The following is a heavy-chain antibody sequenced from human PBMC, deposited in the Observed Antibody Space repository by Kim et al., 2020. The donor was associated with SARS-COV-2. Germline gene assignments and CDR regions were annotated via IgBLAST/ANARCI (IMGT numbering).Heavy chain of an antibody. V-gene: IGHV3-48*02. D-gene: IGHD1-26*01. CDR1: GFTFSSYS. J-gene: IGHJ6*02. CDR3: AREGGLRSGSYLEYYYYYGMDV. CDR2: ISSSSSTI. Sequence: GGSLRLSCAASGFTFSSYSMNWVRQAPGKGLEWVSYISSSSSTIYYADSVKGRFTISRDNAKNSLYLQMNSLRDEDTAVYYCAREGGLRSGSYLEYYYYYGMDVWGQGTTVTVSS.